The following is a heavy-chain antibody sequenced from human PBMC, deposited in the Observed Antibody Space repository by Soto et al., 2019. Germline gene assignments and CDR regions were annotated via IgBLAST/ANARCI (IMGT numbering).Heavy chain of an antibody. Sequence: PGGSLRLSCEASGFIIRSFNMSWVRQAPGKGLEWVSLVSGNGGTTNYADSVKGRFTISRDNSQKTLYLQMNSLRAEDTAIYYCAKGKAHTLFGVDTLFDYWGQGTLVTVSS. J-gene: IGHJ4*02. D-gene: IGHD3-3*01. CDR3: AKGKAHTLFGVDTLFDY. V-gene: IGHV3-23*01. CDR2: VSGNGGTT. CDR1: GFIIRSFN.